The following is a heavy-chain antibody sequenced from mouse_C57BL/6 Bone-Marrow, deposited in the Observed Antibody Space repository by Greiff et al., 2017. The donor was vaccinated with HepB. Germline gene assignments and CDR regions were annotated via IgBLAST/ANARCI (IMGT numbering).Heavy chain of an antibody. CDR2: INPSSGYT. D-gene: IGHD2-5*01. Sequence: VQLVESGAELAKPGASVKLSCKASGYTFTSYWMHWVKQRPGQGLEWIGYINPSSGYTKYNQKFKDKATLTADKSSSTAYMQLSSLTYEDSAVYYCARSHYSNYSWFAYWGQGTLVTVSA. CDR1: GYTFTSYW. V-gene: IGHV1-7*01. J-gene: IGHJ3*01. CDR3: ARSHYSNYSWFAY.